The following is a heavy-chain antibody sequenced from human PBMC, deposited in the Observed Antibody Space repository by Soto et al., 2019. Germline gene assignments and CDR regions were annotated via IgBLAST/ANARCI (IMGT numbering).Heavy chain of an antibody. Sequence: ASVKVSCKASGDTFTSYEINWVRQATGQGLEWMGWMNPNSGNTGYAQKFQGRVTMTRNTSISTGYMELSSLRSEDTAVYYCARLGYCSGGSCRRGNWFDPWGQGTLVTVSS. CDR3: ARLGYCSGGSCRRGNWFDP. CDR1: GDTFTSYE. D-gene: IGHD2-15*01. CDR2: MNPNSGNT. V-gene: IGHV1-8*01. J-gene: IGHJ5*02.